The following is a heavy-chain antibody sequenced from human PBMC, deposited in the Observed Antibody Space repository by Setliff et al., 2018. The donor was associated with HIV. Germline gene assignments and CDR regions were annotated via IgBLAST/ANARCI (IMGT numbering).Heavy chain of an antibody. CDR1: GGSFSGYY. J-gene: IGHJ5*02. CDR3: AGVLSSGYYDGP. D-gene: IGHD3-22*01. V-gene: IGHV4-34*01. CDR2: INHRGIA. Sequence: SETLSLTCAVYGGSFSGYYWTWIRQSPSGLEWIGEINHRGIANSSPSLKSRVTISIDTSKNQFSLRSVTAADTAVYYCAGVLSSGYYDGPWGQGTLVTVSS.